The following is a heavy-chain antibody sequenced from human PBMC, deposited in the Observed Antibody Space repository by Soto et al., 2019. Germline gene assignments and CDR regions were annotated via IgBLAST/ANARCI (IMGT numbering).Heavy chain of an antibody. CDR2: ISYDGSNK. CDR3: AKGYSGSYD. J-gene: IGHJ4*02. Sequence: QVQLVESGGGVVQPGRSLRLSCAASGFTFSSYGMHWVRQAPGKGLEWVAVISYDGSNKYYADSVKGRFTISRDNSKNTLYLQMNSLRAEDTAVYYGAKGYSGSYDWGQGTLVTVSS. CDR1: GFTFSSYG. V-gene: IGHV3-30*18. D-gene: IGHD1-26*01.